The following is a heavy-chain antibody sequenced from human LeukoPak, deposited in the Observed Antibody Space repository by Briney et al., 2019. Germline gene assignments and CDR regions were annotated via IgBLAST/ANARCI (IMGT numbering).Heavy chain of an antibody. CDR3: ARRVAATYFDY. CDR2: INHSGST. CDR1: GGSFSGYY. D-gene: IGHD1-26*01. V-gene: IGHV4-34*01. Sequence: SETLSLTCAVYGGSFSGYYWSWIRQPPGKGLEWIGEINHSGSTNYNPSLKSRVTISVDTSKNQFSLKLSSVTAADTAVYYCARRVAATYFDYWGQGTLVTVSS. J-gene: IGHJ4*02.